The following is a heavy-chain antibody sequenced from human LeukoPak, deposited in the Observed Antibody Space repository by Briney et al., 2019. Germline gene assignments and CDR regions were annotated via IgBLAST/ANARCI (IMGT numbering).Heavy chain of an antibody. Sequence: PGGSLRLSCAASGFTFSSNGMNWVRQAPGKGLEWVSYISATGGTIYYADSVKGRFTISRDNAKNSLYLQMNSLRAEDTAVYYCAREEGGYDSKEFDYWGQGTLVTVSS. CDR1: GFTFSSNG. V-gene: IGHV3-48*04. CDR3: AREEGGYDSKEFDY. D-gene: IGHD5-12*01. CDR2: ISATGGTI. J-gene: IGHJ4*02.